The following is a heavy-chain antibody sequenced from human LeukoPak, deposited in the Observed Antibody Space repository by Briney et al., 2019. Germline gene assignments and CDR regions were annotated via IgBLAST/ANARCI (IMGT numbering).Heavy chain of an antibody. J-gene: IGHJ4*02. CDR2: INYSGSP. D-gene: IGHD2-15*01. CDR3: ARGYCSGGSCRYYFDY. CDR1: GGSISSSSYF. V-gene: IGHV4-39*07. Sequence: SETLSLTCTVSGGSISSSSYFWGWIRQPPGKGLGWIGSINYSGSPYYNPPFKGRFTISVDTSKYQFSLKVSSVTAADTAVYYCARGYCSGGSCRYYFDYWGQGTLVTVSS.